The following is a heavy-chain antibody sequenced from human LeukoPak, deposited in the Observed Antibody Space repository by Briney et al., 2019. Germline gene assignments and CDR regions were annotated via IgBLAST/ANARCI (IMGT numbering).Heavy chain of an antibody. Sequence: GGSLRLSCAASGFSFGSYEMNWVRQAPGKALEGVSYISSSGSIMYSADSVKGRFTISRDNAKNSLYLQMNSLRAEDTAIYYCSGQYSSSSVVDYWGQGTLVTVSS. CDR2: ISSSGSIM. CDR3: SGQYSSSSVVDY. D-gene: IGHD6-6*01. V-gene: IGHV3-48*03. J-gene: IGHJ4*02. CDR1: GFSFGSYE.